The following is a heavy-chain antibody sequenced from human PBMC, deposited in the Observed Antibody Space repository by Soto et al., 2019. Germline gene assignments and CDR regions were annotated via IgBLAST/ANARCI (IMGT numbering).Heavy chain of an antibody. Sequence: GGSLRLSCAASGFTFISYAMHWVRQAPCKGLEWVAVISYDGSNKYYADSVKGRFTISRDNSKNTLYLQMNSLRAEDTAVYYCARDYYRFNSGYGFSMDVWGQGTTVTVSS. CDR2: ISYDGSNK. CDR3: ARDYYRFNSGYGFSMDV. CDR1: GFTFISYA. V-gene: IGHV3-30-3*01. D-gene: IGHD5-12*01. J-gene: IGHJ6*02.